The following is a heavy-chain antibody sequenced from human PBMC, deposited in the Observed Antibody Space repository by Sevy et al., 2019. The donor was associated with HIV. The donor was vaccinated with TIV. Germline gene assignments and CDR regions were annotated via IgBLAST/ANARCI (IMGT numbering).Heavy chain of an antibody. CDR1: GFTFSSYA. D-gene: IGHD3-22*01. J-gene: IGHJ4*02. V-gene: IGHV3-23*01. CDR3: AKEGQGEYYDSSGSFDY. CDR2: ISGSGSFT. Sequence: GGSLRLSCAASGFTFSSYAMSWVRQAPGKGLEWVSSISGSGSFTYYADSVKGHLTIPRDNSKNTLYLQMTSLRAEDTAVYYCAKEGQGEYYDSSGSFDYWGQGTLVTVSS.